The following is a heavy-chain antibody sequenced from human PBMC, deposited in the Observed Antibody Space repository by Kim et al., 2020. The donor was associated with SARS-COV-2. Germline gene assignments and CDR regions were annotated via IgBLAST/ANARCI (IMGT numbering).Heavy chain of an antibody. J-gene: IGHJ4*02. D-gene: IGHD3-10*01. CDR2: VHYSGAT. V-gene: IGHV4-39*01. CDR1: GGSLSRSSNY. Sequence: SETLSLTCTVSGGSLSRSSNYWGWVRQPPEKGLEWIGSVHYSGATYVNASLKSRVTISIDTSKNQFSLKLTSLTAADTAVYYCARRYGSAADYWGQVCLV. CDR3: ARRYGSAADY.